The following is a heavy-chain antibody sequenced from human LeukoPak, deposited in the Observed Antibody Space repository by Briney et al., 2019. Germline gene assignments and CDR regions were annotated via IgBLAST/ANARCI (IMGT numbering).Heavy chain of an antibody. CDR2: TYFSGTT. Sequence: PSETLSLTCTVSGGSISSYYWSWTRQPPGKGLEWIGYTYFSGTTNYNPSLKSRVTISVDTSKTQFSLKLNSVTAADTAVYYCARGQGSHSSTLVHWGQGTLVAVSS. J-gene: IGHJ1*01. CDR1: GGSISSYY. CDR3: ARGQGSHSSTLVH. D-gene: IGHD6-13*01. V-gene: IGHV4-59*01.